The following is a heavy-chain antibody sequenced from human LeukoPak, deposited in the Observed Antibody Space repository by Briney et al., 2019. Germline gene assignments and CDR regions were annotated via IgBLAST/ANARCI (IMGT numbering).Heavy chain of an antibody. CDR1: GFTFDDYA. CDR2: ISWNSGSI. V-gene: IGHV3-9*03. D-gene: IGHD3-22*01. J-gene: IGHJ3*02. Sequence: YPGGSLRLSCAASGFTFDDYAMHWVRHAPGKGLEWVSGISWNSGSIGYADSVKGRFTISRDNAKSSLYLQMNSLRAEDMALYYCARGFDSSGFSSAFDIWGQGTMVTVSS. CDR3: ARGFDSSGFSSAFDI.